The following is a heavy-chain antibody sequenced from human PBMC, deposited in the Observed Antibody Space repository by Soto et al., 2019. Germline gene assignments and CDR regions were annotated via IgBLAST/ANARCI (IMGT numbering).Heavy chain of an antibody. CDR1: GYTFTEYY. CDR3: ARRLGAGGDNYYGMDV. J-gene: IGHJ6*02. Sequence: QVHLVQSGAEVKKPGASVRVSCKASGYTFTEYYVHWVRQAPGQGREWMGWINPNSGGTNFAQKFQGWVTMTSDTSINEAYLELSRLRSDATAVYYCARRLGAGGDNYYGMDVWGQGTTVTVSS. V-gene: IGHV1-2*04. D-gene: IGHD3-16*01. CDR2: INPNSGGT.